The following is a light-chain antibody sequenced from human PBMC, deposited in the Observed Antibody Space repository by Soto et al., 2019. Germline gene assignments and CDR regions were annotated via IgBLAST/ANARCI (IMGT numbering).Light chain of an antibody. Sequence: EIVLTQSPGTLSLSPGERATLSCRASQSVGRNYLAWYRQKPGQAPRLLIHRISTRATGIPDRFSGSGSATDFTLTISRLEPEDFAVYYCQQYDNAPQTFGQGTRVEIK. CDR2: RIS. CDR1: QSVGRNY. CDR3: QQYDNAPQT. J-gene: IGKJ1*01. V-gene: IGKV3-20*01.